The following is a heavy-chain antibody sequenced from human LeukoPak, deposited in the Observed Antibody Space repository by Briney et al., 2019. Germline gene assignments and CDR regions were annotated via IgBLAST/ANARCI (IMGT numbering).Heavy chain of an antibody. J-gene: IGHJ4*02. V-gene: IGHV3-11*01. D-gene: IGHD3-10*01. CDR1: GFTFSDYY. Sequence: GGSLRLSCAASGFTFSDYYMSWIRQAPGKGLEWVSYISSSGSTIYYADSVKGRFTISRDNAKNSLYLQMNSLRAEDTAVYYCAKVVLLWFGELFAFDYWGQGTLVTVSS. CDR2: ISSSGSTI. CDR3: AKVVLLWFGELFAFDY.